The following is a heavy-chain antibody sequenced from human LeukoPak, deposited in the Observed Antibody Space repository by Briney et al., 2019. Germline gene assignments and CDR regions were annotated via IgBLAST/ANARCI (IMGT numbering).Heavy chain of an antibody. CDR3: AKKGGSSGRYDYLDY. J-gene: IGHJ4*02. V-gene: IGHV3-53*05. Sequence: GGSLRLSCAASGFTVSSNYMNWVRQAPGKGLEWVSVICGGGNIYYADSVKGRFTVYRDNSKKTVWLQMNSLRAEDTAVYYCAKKGGSSGRYDYLDYWGQGTLVTVSS. D-gene: IGHD6-19*01. CDR1: GFTVSSNY. CDR2: ICGGGNI.